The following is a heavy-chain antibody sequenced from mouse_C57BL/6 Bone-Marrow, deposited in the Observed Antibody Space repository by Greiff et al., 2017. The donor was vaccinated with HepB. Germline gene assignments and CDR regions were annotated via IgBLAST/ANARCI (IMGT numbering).Heavy chain of an antibody. CDR3: ARGVKRAWFAY. D-gene: IGHD1-3*01. CDR1: GYSITSGYY. V-gene: IGHV3-6*01. Sequence: EVQLQQSGPGLVKPSQSLSLTCSVTGYSITSGYYWNWIRQFPGNKLEWMGYISYDGSNNYNPSLKNRISITRDTSKNQFFLKLNSVTTEDTATYYCARGVKRAWFAYWGQGTLVTVSA. CDR2: ISYDGSN. J-gene: IGHJ3*01.